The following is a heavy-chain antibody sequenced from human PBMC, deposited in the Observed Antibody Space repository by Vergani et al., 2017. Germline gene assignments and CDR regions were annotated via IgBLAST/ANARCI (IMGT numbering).Heavy chain of an antibody. Sequence: QVQLVESGGGVVQPGRSLRLSCAASGFTFSTYGLHWVRQAPGKGLEWVAVIWYDGSNKYYGASVKGRFTISRDNSMDTLYLQMNGLRAEDTAVYYCARGAGYCSSTSCPPTLRNYYYYMDVWGKGTTVTVSS. D-gene: IGHD2-2*01. CDR3: ARGAGYCSSTSCPPTLRNYYYYMDV. V-gene: IGHV3-33*01. J-gene: IGHJ6*03. CDR1: GFTFSTYG. CDR2: IWYDGSNK.